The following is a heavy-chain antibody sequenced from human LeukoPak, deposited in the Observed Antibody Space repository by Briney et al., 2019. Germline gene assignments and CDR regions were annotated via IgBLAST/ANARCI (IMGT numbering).Heavy chain of an antibody. CDR2: ISSSSSYI. CDR3: ARGFLGRYFDWLSFFDY. CDR1: GFTFSSYS. V-gene: IGHV3-21*01. Sequence: GVSLRLSCAASGFTFSSYSMNWVRQAPGKGLEWVSSISSSSSYIYYADSVKGRFTISRDNAKNSLYLQMNSLRAEDTAVYYCARGFLGRYFDWLSFFDYWGQGTLVTVST. D-gene: IGHD3-9*01. J-gene: IGHJ4*02.